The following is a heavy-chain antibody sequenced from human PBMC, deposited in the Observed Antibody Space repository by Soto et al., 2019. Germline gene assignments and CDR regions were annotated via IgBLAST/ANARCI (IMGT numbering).Heavy chain of an antibody. J-gene: IGHJ4*02. CDR3: ARSSKRYCSSTSCYLVDY. D-gene: IGHD2-2*01. CDR1: GFTFSSYA. CDR2: ISYDGSNK. V-gene: IGHV3-30-3*01. Sequence: PGGSLRLSCAASGFTFSSYAMHWVRRAPGKGLEWVAVISYDGSNKYYADSVKGRFTISRDNSKNTLYLQMNSLRAEDTAVYYCARSSKRYCSSTSCYLVDYWGQGTLVTVSS.